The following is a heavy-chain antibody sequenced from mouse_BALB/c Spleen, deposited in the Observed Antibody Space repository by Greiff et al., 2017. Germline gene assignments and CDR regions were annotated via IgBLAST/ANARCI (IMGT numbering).Heavy chain of an antibody. CDR2: IWAGGST. J-gene: IGHJ3*01. V-gene: IGHV2-9*02. CDR1: GFSLTSYG. CDR3: ARGIYYDYDAAY. Sequence: QVQLKQSGPGLVAPSQSLSITCTVSGFSLTSYGVHWVRQPPGKGLEWLGVIWAGGSTNYNSALMSRLSISKDNSKSQVFLKMNSLQTDDTAMYYCARGIYYDYDAAYWGQGTLVTVSA. D-gene: IGHD2-4*01.